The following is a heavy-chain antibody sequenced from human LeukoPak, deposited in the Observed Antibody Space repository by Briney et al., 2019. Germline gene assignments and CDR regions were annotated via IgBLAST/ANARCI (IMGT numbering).Heavy chain of an antibody. CDR1: GFTFNAYE. J-gene: IGHJ4*02. Sequence: GGSLRLSCAASGFTFNAYEMNWVRQAPGKGLEWVSFISSSGITIYYADSVKGRLTISRNNTANSLYLEMTNLRAGDTAVYYCVRDRSGSWDFDYWGQGTLVTVSS. CDR2: ISSSGITI. V-gene: IGHV3-48*03. CDR3: VRDRSGSWDFDY. D-gene: IGHD3-10*01.